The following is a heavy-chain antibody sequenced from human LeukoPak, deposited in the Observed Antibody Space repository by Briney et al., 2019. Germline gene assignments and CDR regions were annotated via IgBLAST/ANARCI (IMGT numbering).Heavy chain of an antibody. J-gene: IGHJ5*02. D-gene: IGHD3-10*01. Sequence: SQTLSLTCAISGDSVSSNSAAWNWIRQSPSRGLEWLGRTYYRSKWYNDYAVSVKSRITINPDTSKNQFSLKLSSVTAADTAVYYCARHPTDYGSGSYYKRRVDWFDPWGQGTLVTVSS. CDR2: TYYRSKWYN. CDR1: GDSVSSNSAA. V-gene: IGHV6-1*01. CDR3: ARHPTDYGSGSYYKRRVDWFDP.